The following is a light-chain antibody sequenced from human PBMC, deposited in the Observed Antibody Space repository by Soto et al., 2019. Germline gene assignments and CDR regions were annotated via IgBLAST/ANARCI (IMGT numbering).Light chain of an antibody. J-gene: IGKJ1*01. Sequence: VLTQSPGTLSLSPWERATLSCRASQSVSNDYLAWYQQKPGQAPRLLIYGASNRATGIPDRFSGSGSGTDFTLTISRLEPEDFAVYYCQQYGSSGTFGQGTKVDIK. CDR1: QSVSNDY. CDR3: QQYGSSGT. CDR2: GAS. V-gene: IGKV3-20*01.